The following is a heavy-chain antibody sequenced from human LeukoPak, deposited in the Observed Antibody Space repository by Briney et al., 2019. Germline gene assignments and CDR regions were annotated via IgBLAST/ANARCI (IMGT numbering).Heavy chain of an antibody. CDR2: IYYSGTT. CDR1: GGSISGSTYY. J-gene: IGHJ4*02. V-gene: IGHV4-39*07. D-gene: IGHD3-22*01. CDR3: ARLTYDSSGYYAH. Sequence: SETLSLTCTVSGGSISGSTYYWGWIRQPPGKGLEWIGSIYYSGTTYYNPSLKSRVTISVDTSKNQFSLKLSSVTAADTAVYYCARLTYDSSGYYAHWGQGTLVTVSS.